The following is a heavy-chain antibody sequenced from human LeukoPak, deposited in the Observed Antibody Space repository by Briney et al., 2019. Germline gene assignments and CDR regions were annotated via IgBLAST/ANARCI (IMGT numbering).Heavy chain of an antibody. CDR2: ISGNNDYS. D-gene: IGHD2-2*01. Sequence: ASVKVSCKTSGYTFSNFGINWVRQAPGQGLEGMGWISGNNDYSNYGQKFQGRFTVTTDPSTSTAYMELRNLRFDDTAVYYCARDGTSTDDYWGQGTLVTPSA. CDR3: ARDGTSTDDY. CDR1: GYTFSNFG. J-gene: IGHJ4*02. V-gene: IGHV1-18*01.